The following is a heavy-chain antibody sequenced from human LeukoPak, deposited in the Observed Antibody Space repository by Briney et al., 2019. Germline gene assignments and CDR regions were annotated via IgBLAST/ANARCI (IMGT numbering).Heavy chain of an antibody. Sequence: GGSLRLSCAASGFTFSSYAMTWVRQAPGMGLEWVSGISGSGGGTYYADSVKGRFTISRDNSKNTLYLQMNSLRAEDTAVYFCAKLPGYDNTYEGYWGQGTLVTVSS. V-gene: IGHV3-23*01. J-gene: IGHJ4*02. CDR3: AKLPGYDNTYEGY. D-gene: IGHD3-22*01. CDR2: ISGSGGGT. CDR1: GFTFSSYA.